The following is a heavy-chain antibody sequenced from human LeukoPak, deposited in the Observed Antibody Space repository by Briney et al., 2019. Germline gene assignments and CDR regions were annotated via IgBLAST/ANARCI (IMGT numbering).Heavy chain of an antibody. CDR2: IAPSSGTT. CDR1: GYTFTSNY. V-gene: IGHV1-46*01. D-gene: IGHD3-10*01. CDR3: ARASGSSAVPFDY. Sequence: ASVKVSCKASGYTFTSNYMHWVRQAPGQGLEWMGVIAPSSGTTSYAQKFQGRVTMARDTSTSTLYMELSSLTSEDTAVYYCARASGSSAVPFDYWGQGTLVTVSS. J-gene: IGHJ4*02.